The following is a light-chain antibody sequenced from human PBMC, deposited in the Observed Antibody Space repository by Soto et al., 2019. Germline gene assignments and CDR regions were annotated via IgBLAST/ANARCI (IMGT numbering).Light chain of an antibody. Sequence: DIQMTQSPSTLSGSVGDRVTITCRASQTISSWLAWYQQKPGKAPKLLIYKASTLKSGVPSRFSGSGSGTEFTFTFSSLQPDDFAIYYCQHYNSYSEEFGQGSKVELK. V-gene: IGKV1-5*03. J-gene: IGKJ1*01. CDR2: KAS. CDR3: QHYNSYSEE. CDR1: QTISSW.